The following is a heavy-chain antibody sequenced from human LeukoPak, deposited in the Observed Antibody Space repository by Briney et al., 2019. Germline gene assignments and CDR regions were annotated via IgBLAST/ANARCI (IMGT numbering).Heavy chain of an antibody. J-gene: IGHJ6*03. CDR1: GGTFSSYA. V-gene: IGHV1-69*05. CDR3: ARDGGLWFGGDYYYYMDV. Sequence: GASVKVSCKASGGTFSSYAISWVRQAPGQGLEWMGRIIPIFGTANYAQKFQGRVTITTDESTSTAYMELSSLRSEDTAVYYCARDGGLWFGGDYYYYMDVWGEGTTVTVSS. D-gene: IGHD3-10*01. CDR2: IIPIFGTA.